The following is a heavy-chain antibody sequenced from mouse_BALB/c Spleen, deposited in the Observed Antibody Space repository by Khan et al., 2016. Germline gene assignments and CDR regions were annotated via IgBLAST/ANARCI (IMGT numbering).Heavy chain of an antibody. CDR1: GFTFRHAW. Sequence: EVKLEESGGGLVQPGGSMKLSCAASGFTFRHAWMDWVRRSPEKGLEWVAEIRCKANNHETYYAESVKGRLTISRDDSKSSVGRERDTLRAEDTGIYYCRSVDFDSWGQGTSLAVAS. CDR3: RSVDFDS. V-gene: IGHV6-6*01. CDR2: IRCKANNHET. J-gene: IGHJ2*03.